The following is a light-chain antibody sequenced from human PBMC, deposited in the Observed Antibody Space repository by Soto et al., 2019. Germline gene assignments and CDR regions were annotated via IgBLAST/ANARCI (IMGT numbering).Light chain of an antibody. V-gene: IGKV1-39*01. J-gene: IGKJ1*01. CDR3: QKSYSTPRT. CDR2: AAS. Sequence: DIQMTQSPSSLSASVGDRFTITCRASQSISSYLNWYQQKPGKAPKLLIYAASSLQSGVPSRFSGSGSGTAFTLTISSLQPEDFATYYCQKSYSTPRTFGQGTKVDIK. CDR1: QSISSY.